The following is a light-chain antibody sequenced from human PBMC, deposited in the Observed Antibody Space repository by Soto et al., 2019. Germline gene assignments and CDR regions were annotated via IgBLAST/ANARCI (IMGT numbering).Light chain of an antibody. J-gene: IGKJ4*01. Sequence: EIVLTQSPGTLSXSXXXXXTXSXSASQSVSSSYLAWYQQKPGQPPRLLIYGASSRATGIPDRFSGSGSGTDFTLTISRLEPEDFAVYYCQQYGSSPLTFGGGTKVDIK. CDR2: GAS. V-gene: IGKV3-20*01. CDR1: QSVSSSY. CDR3: QQYGSSPLT.